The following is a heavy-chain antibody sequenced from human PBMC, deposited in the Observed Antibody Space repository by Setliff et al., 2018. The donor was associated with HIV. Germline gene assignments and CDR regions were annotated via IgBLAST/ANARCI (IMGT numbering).Heavy chain of an antibody. CDR2: IDYSGST. V-gene: IGHV4-39*01. Sequence: SETLSLTCTVSGGSISSSSYYWGWIRQPPGKGLEWIGSIDYSGSTYYNPSLKSRVTISVDTSKNQFSLKLSSVSAADTAVYYCAICGGDCYSLDYWGQGTLVTVSS. D-gene: IGHD2-21*02. CDR1: GGSISSSSYY. CDR3: AICGGDCYSLDY. J-gene: IGHJ4*02.